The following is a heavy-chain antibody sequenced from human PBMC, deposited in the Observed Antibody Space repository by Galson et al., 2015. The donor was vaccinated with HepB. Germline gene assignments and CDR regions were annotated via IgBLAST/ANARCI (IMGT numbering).Heavy chain of an antibody. V-gene: IGHV1-18*01. CDR2: INCLNGNT. J-gene: IGHJ4*02. D-gene: IGHD3-16*02. Sequence: QSGAEVKKPGASVKVSCKASGYTFTRFGVSWVRQAPGEGLEWVGWINCLNGNTYLAQNFQGRVTMTTDTSTSTAYMELKNLRSDDSAMYYCSRVDSLDYWGQGTLITVSS. CDR1: GYTFTRFG. CDR3: SRVDSLDY.